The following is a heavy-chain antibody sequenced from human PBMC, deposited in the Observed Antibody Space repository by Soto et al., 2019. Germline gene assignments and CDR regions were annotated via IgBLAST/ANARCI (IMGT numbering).Heavy chain of an antibody. J-gene: IGHJ4*02. CDR3: ATLDPYGTSGY. CDR2: SSATGAGR. Sequence: PGGSLRLSCAASGFTFSSYGMTWVRQAPGKGLEWVSFSSATGAGRYYADSVKGRFTISRDNAKNSLYLQMNSLRAEDTAVYYCATLDPYGTSGYWGQGTLVTVSS. V-gene: IGHV3-21*01. D-gene: IGHD1-1*01. CDR1: GFTFSSYG.